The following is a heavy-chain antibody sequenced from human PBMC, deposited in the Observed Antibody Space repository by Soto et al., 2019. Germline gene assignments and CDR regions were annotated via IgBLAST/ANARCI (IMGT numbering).Heavy chain of an antibody. CDR1: GFTFSSYG. D-gene: IGHD6-13*01. Sequence: QVRLVESGGGVVQPGRSLRLSCAASGFTFSSYGMHWVRQAPGKGLEWVAVISYDGSNKYYADSVKGRFTISRDNSKNTLYLQVNSLRAVDTAVYYCEKDLIVAAGTRIYWGQGTLVTVSS. CDR3: EKDLIVAAGTRIY. CDR2: ISYDGSNK. V-gene: IGHV3-30*18. J-gene: IGHJ4*02.